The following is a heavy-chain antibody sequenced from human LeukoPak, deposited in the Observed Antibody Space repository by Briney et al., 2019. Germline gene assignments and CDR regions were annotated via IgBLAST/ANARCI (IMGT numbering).Heavy chain of an antibody. Sequence: SETLSLTCTVSGGSISSYYWSWIRQPPGKGLEWIGYMYYSGSTNYNPSLKSRVTISVETSKNQFSLKLSPVTAADTAVYYCARMTYYDSSGFDYWGQGTLVTVSS. D-gene: IGHD3-22*01. CDR2: MYYSGST. V-gene: IGHV4-59*01. J-gene: IGHJ4*02. CDR3: ARMTYYDSSGFDY. CDR1: GGSISSYY.